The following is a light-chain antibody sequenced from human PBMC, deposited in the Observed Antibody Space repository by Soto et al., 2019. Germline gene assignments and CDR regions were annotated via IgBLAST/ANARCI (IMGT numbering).Light chain of an antibody. V-gene: IGKV1-5*01. CDR2: DAS. CDR3: RQSDTYPLT. CDR1: QSIGTW. J-gene: IGKJ5*01. Sequence: DIQMTQSPSTLSASVGDRVTITCRASQSIGTWLAWYQHRPGKAPSLLIYDASTLRSGVPSGFSGSGSGTEFTLTISSLQADDFATYYCRQSDTYPLTFGQGTRLEIK.